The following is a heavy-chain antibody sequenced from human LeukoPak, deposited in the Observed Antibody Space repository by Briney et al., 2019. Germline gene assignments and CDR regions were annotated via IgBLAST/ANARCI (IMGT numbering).Heavy chain of an antibody. V-gene: IGHV5-51*01. CDR1: GYSFTSYW. CDR2: IYPGDSDT. J-gene: IGHJ4*02. CDR3: ARTYDSSGYYVDD. Sequence: GESLKISCKGSGYSFTSYWIGWVRQMPGKGLGWLGIIYPGDSDTRYSPSFQGQVTISADKSISTAYLQWSSLKASDTAMYYCARTYDSSGYYVDDWGQGTLVTVSS. D-gene: IGHD3-22*01.